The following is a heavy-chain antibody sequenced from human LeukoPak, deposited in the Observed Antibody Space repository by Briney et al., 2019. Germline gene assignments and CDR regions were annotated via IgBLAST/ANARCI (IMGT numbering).Heavy chain of an antibody. CDR1: GGSISSTNYC. CDR2: IYYSGST. J-gene: IGHJ4*02. CDR3: ARRYCSGGSCETFDY. Sequence: PSETLSLTCTVSGGSISSTNYCWAWIRQPPGKGLEWIGSIYYSGSTYYNPSLKSRVTISVDTSKKRFSLKLSSVTAADTAVYYCARRYCSGGSCETFDYWGQGTLVTVSS. V-gene: IGHV4-39*01. D-gene: IGHD2-15*01.